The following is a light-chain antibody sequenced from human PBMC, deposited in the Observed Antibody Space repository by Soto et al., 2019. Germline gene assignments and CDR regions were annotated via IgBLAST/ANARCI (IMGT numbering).Light chain of an antibody. CDR2: AVS. V-gene: IGLV2-14*03. J-gene: IGLJ1*01. Sequence: QSVLAQPAAVSVSPGQSITISCTGTSREVGSYNSVSWYQQYPGKAPTLTLHAVSNPPSRVSNRFSGSKSGNTASLTISGLQAEDEADYYCSSFTSSSSYVFGSGTKVTVL. CDR3: SSFTSSSSYV. CDR1: SREVGSYNS.